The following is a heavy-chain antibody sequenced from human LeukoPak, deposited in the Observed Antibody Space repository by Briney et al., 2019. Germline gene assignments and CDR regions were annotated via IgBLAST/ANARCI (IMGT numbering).Heavy chain of an antibody. V-gene: IGHV3-7*03. Sequence: GGSLRLSCAASGFSFSHYWMSWVRQTPGKGLEWVANIKPDGSEKNYVGAVKGRFTVSRDNAKNSLYLQMNSLRGEDTALYYCAKDIDGDTAMVDYWGQGTLVTVSS. CDR2: IKPDGSEK. CDR1: GFSFSHYW. CDR3: AKDIDGDTAMVDY. D-gene: IGHD5-18*01. J-gene: IGHJ4*02.